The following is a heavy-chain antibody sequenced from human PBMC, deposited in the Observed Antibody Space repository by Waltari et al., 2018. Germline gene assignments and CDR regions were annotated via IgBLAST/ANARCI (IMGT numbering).Heavy chain of an antibody. CDR3: AGLDSSGYYPYFDY. D-gene: IGHD3-22*01. J-gene: IGHJ4*02. CDR2: IYYSGGS. Sequence: QLQLQESGPGLVKPSETLSLTCTVSGGSISSSSYYWGWNRQPPGKGLEWIGSIYYSGGSYCNPSLMSRITISVDTSKNQFSLKLSAVTAADTAVYYCAGLDSSGYYPYFDYWGQGTLVTVSS. CDR1: GGSISSSSYY. V-gene: IGHV4-39*01.